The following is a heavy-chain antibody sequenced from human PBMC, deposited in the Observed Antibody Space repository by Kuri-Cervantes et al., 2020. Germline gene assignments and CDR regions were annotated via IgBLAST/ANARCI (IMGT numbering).Heavy chain of an antibody. Sequence: SQTLSLTCAVYGGSFSDYYWSWIRQPPGMGLEWIGEINHSGSTNYNPSLKSRVTISVDTSKNQFSLKLSSVTAADTAVYYCATWRYSNYVSFAFDIWGQGTMVTVSS. D-gene: IGHD4-11*01. V-gene: IGHV4-34*01. CDR2: INHSGST. J-gene: IGHJ3*02. CDR3: ATWRYSNYVSFAFDI. CDR1: GGSFSDYY.